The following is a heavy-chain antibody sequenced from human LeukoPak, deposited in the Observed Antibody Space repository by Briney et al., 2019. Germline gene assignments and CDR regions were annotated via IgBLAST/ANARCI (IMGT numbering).Heavy chain of an antibody. V-gene: IGHV3-11*01. CDR3: ARTYYYGSGSHPHPVDY. CDR2: ISTSGSTK. D-gene: IGHD3-10*01. Sequence: GGSLRLSCAASGFTFSDYYMSWIRQAPGKGLEWVSYISTSGSTKYYADSVKGRFTISRDNTKNSLYLQMNSLRAEDTAVYYCARTYYYGSGSHPHPVDYWGQGTLVTVSS. CDR1: GFTFSDYY. J-gene: IGHJ4*02.